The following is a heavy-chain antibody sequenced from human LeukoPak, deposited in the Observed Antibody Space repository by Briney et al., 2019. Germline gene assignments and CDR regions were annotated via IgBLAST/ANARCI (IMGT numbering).Heavy chain of an antibody. CDR2: INHSGST. CDR1: GGSFSGYY. Sequence: SETLSLTCAVYGGSFSGYYWTWIRQPPGKGLEWIGEINHSGSTNYNPSLKSRVTISADTSKNQFSLKLSSVTAADTAVYFCARGRMVYSVPFDYWGQGTLVTVSS. J-gene: IGHJ4*02. CDR3: ARGRMVYSVPFDY. V-gene: IGHV4-34*01. D-gene: IGHD2-8*01.